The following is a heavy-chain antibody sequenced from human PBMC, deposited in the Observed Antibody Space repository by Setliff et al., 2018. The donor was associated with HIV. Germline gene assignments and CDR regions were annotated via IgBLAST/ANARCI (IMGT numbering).Heavy chain of an antibody. J-gene: IGHJ1*01. CDR2: INCENGDT. D-gene: IGHD3-10*01. CDR1: GYTFTSYY. Sequence: ASVKVSCKTSGYTFTSYYVNWVRQAPGQRLEWMGIINCENGDTTYAQNFKDRVTVTRVTSTSTVYMDLSSLRPEDTAVYYCARESQTGTGSYLAWGQGTLVTVSS. V-gene: IGHV1-46*01. CDR3: ARESQTGTGSYLA.